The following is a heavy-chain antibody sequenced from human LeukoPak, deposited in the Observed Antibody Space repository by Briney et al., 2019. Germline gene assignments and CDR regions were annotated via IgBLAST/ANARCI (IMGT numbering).Heavy chain of an antibody. J-gene: IGHJ4*02. CDR3: ARGEYGSGSYHIDY. CDR1: GFTFSSYS. CDR2: ISSSSSYI. Sequence: GGSLRLPCAASGFTFSSYSMNWVRQAPGTGLEWVSFISSSSSYIYYADSVKGRFTISRDNAKNSLYLQMNSLRAEDTAVYYCARGEYGSGSYHIDYWGQGTLVTVSS. D-gene: IGHD3-10*01. V-gene: IGHV3-21*01.